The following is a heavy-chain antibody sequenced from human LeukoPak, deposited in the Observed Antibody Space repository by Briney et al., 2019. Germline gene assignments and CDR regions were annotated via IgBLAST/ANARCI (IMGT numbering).Heavy chain of an antibody. V-gene: IGHV1-8*01. D-gene: IGHD3-22*01. CDR1: GYTFASYD. CDR3: ARDGHYYDSSGYYADAFDI. Sequence: ASVKVSSKASGYTFASYDINWVRQATGQGLEGMGWMNPNRGNTGYAQKFQGRVTMARNTSISTAYMELSSLRSEDTAVYYCARDGHYYDSSGYYADAFDIWGQGTMVTVSS. CDR2: MNPNRGNT. J-gene: IGHJ3*02.